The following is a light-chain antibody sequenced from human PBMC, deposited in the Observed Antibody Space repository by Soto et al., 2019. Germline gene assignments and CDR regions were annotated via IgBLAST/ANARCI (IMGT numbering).Light chain of an antibody. CDR3: GTWDSSLSAGV. CDR2: DNN. Sequence: QSVLTQPPSVSAAPGEKVTISCSGSSSNIGNNYVSWYQQLPGTAPKLLIYDNNKRPSGIPDRLSGSKSGTSATLGITGLQTWDEADYYCGTWDSSLSAGVFGTGTKVTVL. J-gene: IGLJ1*01. V-gene: IGLV1-51*01. CDR1: SSNIGNNY.